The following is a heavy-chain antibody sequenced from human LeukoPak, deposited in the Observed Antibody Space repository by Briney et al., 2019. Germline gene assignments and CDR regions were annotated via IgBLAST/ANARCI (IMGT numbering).Heavy chain of an antibody. CDR2: ISSSSSYI. Sequence: GGSLRLSCAASGFTFSSYSMNWVRQAPGKGLEWVSSISSSSSYIYYADSVKGRFTISRDNAQNSLYLQMNSLRAEDTAVYYCARDRPHSSSWFPSVYYYGMDVWGKGTTVTVSS. J-gene: IGHJ6*04. D-gene: IGHD6-13*01. CDR3: ARDRPHSSSWFPSVYYYGMDV. V-gene: IGHV3-21*01. CDR1: GFTFSSYS.